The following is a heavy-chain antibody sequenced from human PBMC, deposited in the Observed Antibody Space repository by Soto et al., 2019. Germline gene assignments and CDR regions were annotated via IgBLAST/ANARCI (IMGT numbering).Heavy chain of an antibody. Sequence: ASVKVSCKASGYTFTSYDINWVRQATGQGLEWMGWMNANSGNTGYAQKFQGRVTMTRNTSMSTAYMELSSLRSEDTAVYYCARCGLLFLEWLPRDYYCMDVWGKGTTVTVSS. CDR2: MNANSGNT. CDR3: ARCGLLFLEWLPRDYYCMDV. CDR1: GYTFTSYD. J-gene: IGHJ6*03. D-gene: IGHD3-3*01. V-gene: IGHV1-8*01.